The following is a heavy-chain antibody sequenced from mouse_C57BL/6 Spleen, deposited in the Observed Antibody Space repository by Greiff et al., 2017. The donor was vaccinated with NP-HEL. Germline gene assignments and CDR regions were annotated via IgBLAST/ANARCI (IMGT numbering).Heavy chain of an antibody. Sequence: VQLKESGPELVKPGASVKISCKASGYSFTDYNMNWVKQSNGKSLEWIGVINPNYGTTSYNQKFKGKATLTVDQSSSTAYMQLNSLTSEDSAVYYCARDYGSSYDWYFDVWGTGTTVTVSS. J-gene: IGHJ1*03. V-gene: IGHV1-39*01. D-gene: IGHD1-1*01. CDR1: GYSFTDYN. CDR2: INPNYGTT. CDR3: ARDYGSSYDWYFDV.